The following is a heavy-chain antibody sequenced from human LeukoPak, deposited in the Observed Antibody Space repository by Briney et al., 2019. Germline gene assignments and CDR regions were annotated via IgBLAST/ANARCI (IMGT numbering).Heavy chain of an antibody. CDR3: AKTGDRDY. Sequence: GGSLRLSCAASGFTFKSWMSWVRQAPGKGPEWVANIKEDGTQKYYVDSVRGRFTISRDNGENSLYLQMNSLRGEDTAIYYCAKTGDRDYWGRGTLVTVSS. J-gene: IGHJ4*02. V-gene: IGHV3-7*03. CDR1: GFTFKSW. CDR2: IKEDGTQK. D-gene: IGHD7-27*01.